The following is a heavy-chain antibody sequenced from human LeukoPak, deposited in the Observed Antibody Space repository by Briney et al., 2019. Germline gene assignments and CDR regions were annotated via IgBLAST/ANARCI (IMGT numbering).Heavy chain of an antibody. Sequence: GGSLRLSCAASGFTFSSYEMNWVRQAPGKGLEWVSYISSSGSTIYYADSVKGRFTISRDNAKNSLYLQMNSLRAEDTAVYYCASGYSSSWRVFYFDYWGQGTLVTVSS. D-gene: IGHD6-13*01. V-gene: IGHV3-48*03. CDR2: ISSSGSTI. CDR1: GFTFSSYE. J-gene: IGHJ4*02. CDR3: ASGYSSSWRVFYFDY.